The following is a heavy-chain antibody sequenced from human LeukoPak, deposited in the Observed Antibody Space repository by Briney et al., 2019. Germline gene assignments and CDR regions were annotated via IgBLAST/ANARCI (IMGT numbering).Heavy chain of an antibody. CDR1: GFTFRDYY. Sequence: RGSLRLSCAVSGFTFRDYYTSWIPQAPGKGLEWVSYISTSNTYTNYADSVKGRFTISRDNAKNSLYLQMNSLRAEDTAVYYCARDRGAYCGGDCSPYYFDYWGQGTLVTVSS. V-gene: IGHV3-11*05. D-gene: IGHD2-21*02. CDR3: ARDRGAYCGGDCSPYYFDY. J-gene: IGHJ4*02. CDR2: ISTSNTYT.